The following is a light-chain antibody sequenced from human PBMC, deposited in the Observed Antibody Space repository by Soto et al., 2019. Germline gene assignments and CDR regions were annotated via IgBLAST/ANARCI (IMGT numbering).Light chain of an antibody. J-gene: IGKJ2*03. V-gene: IGKV4-1*01. CDR1: QSLFFGSKNKDY. CDR3: QQYYNIPYS. Sequence: DIVMTQSPDSLAVSLGERATINCKSSQSLFFGSKNKDYLAWYQHKPGQPPKLLFYWSTTRQSGVPDRFSGSGSGTDFTLTIISLQAEDVAVYSCQQYYNIPYSFGQGTKLQIK. CDR2: WST.